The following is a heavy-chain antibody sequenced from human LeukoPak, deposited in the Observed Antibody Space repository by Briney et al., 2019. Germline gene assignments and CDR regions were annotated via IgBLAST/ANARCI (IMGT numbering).Heavy chain of an antibody. CDR1: GFTFSSYA. V-gene: IGHV3-23*01. D-gene: IGHD3-10*01. CDR3: AKDRSWFGELYPADY. Sequence: GGSLRLSCAASGFTFSSYAMSWVRQAPGKGLEWVSAISGSGGSTYYADSVKGRFTISRDNSKNTLYLQMNSLRAEDTAVYYCAKDRSWFGELYPADYWGQGTLVTVSS. J-gene: IGHJ4*02. CDR2: ISGSGGST.